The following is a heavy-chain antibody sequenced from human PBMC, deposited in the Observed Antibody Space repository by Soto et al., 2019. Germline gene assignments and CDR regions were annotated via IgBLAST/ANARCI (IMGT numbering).Heavy chain of an antibody. V-gene: IGHV4-61*01. J-gene: IGHJ3*02. CDR3: ASWDSSGYSSGFDFDI. CDR1: GGSVSSGSYY. D-gene: IGHD3-22*01. CDR2: IYYSGST. Sequence: SETLSLTCTVSGGSVSSGSYYWSWTRQHPGKGLEWIGYIYYSGSTNYNQYIKSRVTISVDTSKNQLSLKLRSVTAAETAVYYCASWDSSGYSSGFDFDIRGKGTMVT.